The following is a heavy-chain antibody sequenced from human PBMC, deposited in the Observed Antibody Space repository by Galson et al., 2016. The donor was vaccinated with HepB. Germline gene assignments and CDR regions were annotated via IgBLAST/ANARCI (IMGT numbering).Heavy chain of an antibody. CDR3: ARGPYEDGVASLDY. J-gene: IGHJ4*02. CDR2: IWHDGSKK. Sequence: SLRLSCAVSGFSFSTYAFHWVRQAPGKGLEWVAVIWHDGSKKYYADSVRGRFTISRDNSKNNLYLQMNSLRAEETAVYFCARGPYEDGVASLDYWGPGTLVTVSS. CDR1: GFSFSTYA. D-gene: IGHD3-22*01. V-gene: IGHV3-33*01.